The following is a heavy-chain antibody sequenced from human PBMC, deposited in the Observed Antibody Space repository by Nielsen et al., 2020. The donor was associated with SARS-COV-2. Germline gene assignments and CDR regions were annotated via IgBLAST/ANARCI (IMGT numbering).Heavy chain of an antibody. CDR2: ISAYNGNT. Sequence: ASVKVSCKASGYTFSYHTIYWVRQAPGQSLEWMGWISAYNGNTNYAQKLQGRVTMTTDTSTSTAYMELRSLRSDDTAVYYCARVTTSSMVIWDLYYYYYMDVWGKGTTVTVSS. J-gene: IGHJ6*03. CDR3: ARVTTSSMVIWDLYYYYYMDV. D-gene: IGHD3-22*01. CDR1: GYTFSYHT. V-gene: IGHV1-18*01.